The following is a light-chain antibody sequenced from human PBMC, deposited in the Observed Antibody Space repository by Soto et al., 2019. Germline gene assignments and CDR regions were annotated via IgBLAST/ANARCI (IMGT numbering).Light chain of an antibody. CDR3: QQSDDLPT. Sequence: IHMTQSPSSLFASVWDRVTITCQASQDINNFVNWYQQKPGKAPKLLIYDASTLKTGVPSRFSGSGSGTDFRFTISSLQPEDFATYYCQQSDDLPTFGQGTRLEIK. CDR1: QDINNF. V-gene: IGKV1-33*01. CDR2: DAS. J-gene: IGKJ5*01.